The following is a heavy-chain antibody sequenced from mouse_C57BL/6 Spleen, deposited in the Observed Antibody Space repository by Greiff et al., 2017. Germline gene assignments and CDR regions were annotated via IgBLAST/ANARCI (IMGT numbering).Heavy chain of an antibody. CDR2: IDPSDSYT. V-gene: IGHV1-50*01. CDR1: GYTFTSYW. J-gene: IGHJ2*01. CDR3: ARTDYSNPFDY. Sequence: VQLQQPGAELVKPGASVKLSCKASGYTFTSYWMQWVKQRPGQGLEWIGEIDPSDSYTNYNQKFKGKATLTVDTSSSTAYMQLSSLTSEDSAVYYCARTDYSNPFDYWGQGTTLTVSS. D-gene: IGHD2-5*01.